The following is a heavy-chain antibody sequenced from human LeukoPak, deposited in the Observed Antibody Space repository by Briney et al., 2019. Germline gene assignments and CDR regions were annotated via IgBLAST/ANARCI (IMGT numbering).Heavy chain of an antibody. CDR2: ISSSASTI. Sequence: GGSLRLSCAASGFTFSSYSMNWVRQAPGKGLEWVSYISSSASTIYYADSVEGRFTISRDNAKNSLFLQMNSLRAEDTAVYYCAREGPLLWFGEYYYGMDVWGQGTTVTVSS. D-gene: IGHD3-10*01. J-gene: IGHJ6*02. CDR3: AREGPLLWFGEYYYGMDV. CDR1: GFTFSSYS. V-gene: IGHV3-48*01.